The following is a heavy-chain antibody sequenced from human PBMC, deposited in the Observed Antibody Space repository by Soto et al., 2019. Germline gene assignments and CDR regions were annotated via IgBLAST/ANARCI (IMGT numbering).Heavy chain of an antibody. CDR3: ARSSRSYFDY. Sequence: TLSLTCTVSGGSVSSGDYQWTWIRQPPGKGLEWIGYIYDSGSTYYNPSLKSRVSLSVDTSKNQFSLNLTSVTAADTAMYYCARSSRSYFDYWGQGTLVTVSS. V-gene: IGHV4-30-4*01. CDR2: IYDSGST. CDR1: GGSVSSGDYQ. J-gene: IGHJ4*02.